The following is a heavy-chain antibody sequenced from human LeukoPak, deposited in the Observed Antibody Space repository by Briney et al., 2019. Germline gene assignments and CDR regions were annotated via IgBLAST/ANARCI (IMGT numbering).Heavy chain of an antibody. CDR2: VKSKTSGETT. J-gene: IGHJ4*02. V-gene: IGHV3-15*01. CDR3: TLIQGWGSGSYYRDY. Sequence: GGSLRLSCEASGLSISNDWMSWVRQAPGKGLEWFARVKSKTSGETTHYAVPVNGRFTISRDDSKNKLYLQMNSLKTEDTCVYYCTLIQGWGSGSYYRDYWGQGTLVTVSS. D-gene: IGHD3-10*01. CDR1: GLSISNDW.